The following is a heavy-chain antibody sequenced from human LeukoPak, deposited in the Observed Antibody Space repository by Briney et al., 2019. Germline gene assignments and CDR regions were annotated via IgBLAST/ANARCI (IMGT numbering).Heavy chain of an antibody. D-gene: IGHD2-2*01. J-gene: IGHJ6*03. CDR1: GFTFSSYS. V-gene: IGHV3-21*01. CDR2: ISSSSSYI. CDR3: ARVGCSSTSCYYYYMDV. Sequence: GGSLRLSCAASGFTFSSYSMNWARQAPGKGLEWVSSISSSSSYIYYADSVKGRFTISRDNAKNSLYLQMNSLRAEDTAVYYCARVGCSSTSCYYYYMDVWGKGTTVIVSS.